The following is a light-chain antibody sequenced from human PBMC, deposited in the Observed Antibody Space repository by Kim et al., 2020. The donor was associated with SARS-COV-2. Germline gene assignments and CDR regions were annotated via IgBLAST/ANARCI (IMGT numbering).Light chain of an antibody. V-gene: IGKV1-33*01. CDR2: DAS. Sequence: DIQMTQSPSSLSASVGDRVTITCQASQDISNYLNWYQQKPGKAPKLLIYDASNLETGVPSRFSGSGSGTDFTFTISSLQPEDIATYYCQPYDKRPITLGPLTKVDLK. CDR1: QDISNY. CDR3: QPYDKRPIT. J-gene: IGKJ3*01.